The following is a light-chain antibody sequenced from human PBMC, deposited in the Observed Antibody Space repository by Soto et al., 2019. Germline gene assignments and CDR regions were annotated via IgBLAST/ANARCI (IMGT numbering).Light chain of an antibody. J-gene: IGLJ1*01. CDR2: TVV. V-gene: IGLV2-8*01. Sequence: QSVLTQPPASSGSPGQSVTISCTGTKNEIWVYDFVSCYQNNPGTASGLIIYTVVQGPSGVPDRFSVSKSGNTASLAVSCLQGADEADYLCTSYAGSNTYLLRSGTKVTV. CDR3: TSYAGSNTYL. CDR1: KNEIWVYDF.